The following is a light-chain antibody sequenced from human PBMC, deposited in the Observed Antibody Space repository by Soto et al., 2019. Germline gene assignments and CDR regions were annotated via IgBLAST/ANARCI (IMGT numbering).Light chain of an antibody. V-gene: IGLV2-14*01. Sequence: QSALTQPASVSGSPGQSITISCTGTSSDVGGYNYVSWYQQHPGKAPKLMIYDVSNRPSGVSNRFSGSKSGNRASLTISGLQAEDEADYYCSSHSSSSTLVVFGGGTQLTVL. CDR3: SSHSSSSTLVV. CDR1: SSDVGGYNY. CDR2: DVS. J-gene: IGLJ2*01.